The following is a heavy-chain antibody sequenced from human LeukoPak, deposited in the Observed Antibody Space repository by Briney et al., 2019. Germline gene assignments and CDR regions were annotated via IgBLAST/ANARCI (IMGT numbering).Heavy chain of an antibody. V-gene: IGHV3-30-3*01. CDR2: ISYDGSNK. D-gene: IGHD3-10*01. Sequence: GRSLRLSCAASGFTFSSYAMHWVRQAPGKGLEWVAVISYDGSNKYYADSVKGRFTISRDNSKNTPYLQMNSLRAEDTAVYYCARDSLRFTMVRGVHLWLDYWGQGTLVTVSS. CDR1: GFTFSSYA. CDR3: ARDSLRFTMVRGVHLWLDY. J-gene: IGHJ4*02.